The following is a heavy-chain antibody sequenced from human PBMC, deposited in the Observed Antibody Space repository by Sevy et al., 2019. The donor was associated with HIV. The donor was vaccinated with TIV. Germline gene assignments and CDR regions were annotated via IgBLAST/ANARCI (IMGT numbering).Heavy chain of an antibody. CDR2: IYYSGST. D-gene: IGHD4-17*01. CDR3: ARSDYTRYGLDY. CDR1: GGSISSYY. V-gene: IGHV4-59*01. J-gene: IGHJ4*02. Sequence: SETLSLTCTVSGGSISSYYWSWIRQPPGKGLEWIGYIYYSGSTNYNPSLKSQVTISVDTSKNQFSLKLSSVTAADTAVYYYARSDYTRYGLDYWGQGTLVTVSS.